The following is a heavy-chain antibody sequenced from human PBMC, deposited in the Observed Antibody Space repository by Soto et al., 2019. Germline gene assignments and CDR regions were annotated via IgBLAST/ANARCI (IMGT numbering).Heavy chain of an antibody. D-gene: IGHD5-18*01. J-gene: IGHJ6*02. CDR2: ISYHGTEK. Sequence: QVQLVESGGGVVQPGMSLRLSCAASGVTFTNYVMHWVREATGKGLEWVADISYHGTEKGYADSVKGRFTISRDNSKNTLYLQMSSLRPEYTALYYCAIDIGGVETGNSGMDVWGQVFTLIVSS. CDR1: GVTFTNYV. CDR3: AIDIGGVETGNSGMDV. V-gene: IGHV3-30*03.